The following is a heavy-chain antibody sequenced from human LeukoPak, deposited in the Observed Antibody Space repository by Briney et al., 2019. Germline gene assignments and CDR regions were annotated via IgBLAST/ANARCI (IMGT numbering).Heavy chain of an antibody. J-gene: IGHJ6*02. Sequence: PGRSLRLSCAASGFTFDDHAMHWVRQAPGEGLEWVSLISGDGGSTYYPDSVKGRFTISRDNSKNSLYLQMNSLGTEDTALYYCAKDMVTEPGALPKGGRGHYYYGMDVWGQGTTVTVSS. CDR3: AKDMVTEPGALPKGGRGHYYYGMDV. D-gene: IGHD3-10*01. CDR1: GFTFDDHA. CDR2: ISGDGGST. V-gene: IGHV3-43*02.